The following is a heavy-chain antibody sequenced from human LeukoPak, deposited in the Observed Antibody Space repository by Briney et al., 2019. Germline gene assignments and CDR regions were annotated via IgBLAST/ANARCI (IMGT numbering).Heavy chain of an antibody. CDR1: GFTFSSYV. J-gene: IGHJ4*02. CDR3: ARGSGRFSGGFDY. V-gene: IGHV3-33*01. D-gene: IGHD1-26*01. CDR2: IWSDGSNK. Sequence: GGSLRLSCAASGFTFSSYVMHWVRQTPGKGLEWVAIIWSDGSNKYYADSVKGRFTISRDNSQNTPYLKMNSLRAEDTAVYYGARGSGRFSGGFDYWGQGTLVTVSS.